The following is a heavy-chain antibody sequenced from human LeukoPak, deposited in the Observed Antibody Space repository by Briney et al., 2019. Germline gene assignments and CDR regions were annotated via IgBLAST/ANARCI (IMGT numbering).Heavy chain of an antibody. D-gene: IGHD3-10*01. V-gene: IGHV4-31*03. CDR3: ARDWDYYGSGSNWFDP. J-gene: IGHJ5*02. CDR2: IYYSGST. Sequence: SQTLSLTCTVSGGSISSGGYYWSWICQHPGEGLEWIGYIYYSGSTYYNPSLKSRVTISVDTSKNQFSLKLSAVTAADTAVYYCARDWDYYGSGSNWFDPWGQGTLVTVSS. CDR1: GGSISSGGYY.